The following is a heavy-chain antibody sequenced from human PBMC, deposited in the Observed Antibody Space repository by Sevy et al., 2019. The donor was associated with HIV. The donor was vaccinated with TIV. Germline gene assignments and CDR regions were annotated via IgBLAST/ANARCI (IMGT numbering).Heavy chain of an antibody. CDR3: PLPVLHLVELALTYILSYYFDF. V-gene: IGHV3-30-3*01. Sequence: GGSLRLSCTASGFTFSSYALHWVRQAPGKGLEWVAVISSDGSDKHYADSVKGRFTISRDNSKNTLYLQMNSLRPEDTAVYYCPLPVLHLVELALTYILSYYFDFWGQGTLVTVSS. CDR2: ISSDGSDK. D-gene: IGHD3-16*01. CDR1: GFTFSSYA. J-gene: IGHJ4*02.